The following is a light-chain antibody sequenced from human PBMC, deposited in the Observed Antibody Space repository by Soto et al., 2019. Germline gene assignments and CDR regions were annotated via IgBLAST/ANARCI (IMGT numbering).Light chain of an antibody. V-gene: IGKV3-15*01. J-gene: IGKJ2*01. CDR3: QQYHYWPYT. Sequence: RRSPATLSVSPGERVTLSCRASQSVSSLLAWYQQKPGQAPRLLIYSTSTRATGIPARFSGSGSGTEFTLTISSLQSEDFAIYYCQQYHYWPYTFGQGTKVDIK. CDR1: QSVSSL. CDR2: STS.